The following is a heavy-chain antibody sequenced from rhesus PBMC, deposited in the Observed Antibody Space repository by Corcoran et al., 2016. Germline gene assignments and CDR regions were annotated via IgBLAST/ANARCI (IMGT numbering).Heavy chain of an antibody. CDR2: INRGGGST. D-gene: IGHD3-16*01. CDR1: GFTFCSYA. CDR3: AKDSGSSYGGFFDY. Sequence: EVQLVETGGGLVQPGGSLKLSCAASGFTFCSYALSWVRPVPGKGLEWVSAINRGGGSTYNADSVKGRFTISRDTSKNTLSLQMNSLRAEDTAVYYCAKDSGSSYGGFFDYWGQGVLVTVSS. V-gene: IGHV3S5*01. J-gene: IGHJ4*01.